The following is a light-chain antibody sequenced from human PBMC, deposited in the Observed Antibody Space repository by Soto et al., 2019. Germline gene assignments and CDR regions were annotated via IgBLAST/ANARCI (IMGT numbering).Light chain of an antibody. V-gene: IGKV1-39*01. CDR3: QQSYRTLT. Sequence: DIQMNQSPSSLSASVGDRVTITCRASQSISSYLNWYQQKPGKAPKLLIYAASSLQSGVPSRFSGSGSGTDFTLTISSLQPEDFATYYCQQSYRTLTFGGGTKVEIK. J-gene: IGKJ4*01. CDR2: AAS. CDR1: QSISSY.